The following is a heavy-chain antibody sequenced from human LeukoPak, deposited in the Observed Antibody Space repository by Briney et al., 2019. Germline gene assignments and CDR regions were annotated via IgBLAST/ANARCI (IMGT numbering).Heavy chain of an antibody. J-gene: IGHJ4*02. CDR2: ISSSSSTI. V-gene: IGHV3-48*01. CDR3: ARGTGYSSSWYSPHFDY. CDR1: GFTFSSYS. D-gene: IGHD6-13*01. Sequence: GGSLRLSCAASGFTFSSYSTNWVRQAPGKGLEWVSYISSSSSTIYYADSVKGRFTISRDNAKNSLYLQMNSLRAEDTAVYYCARGTGYSSSWYSPHFDYWGQGTLVTVSS.